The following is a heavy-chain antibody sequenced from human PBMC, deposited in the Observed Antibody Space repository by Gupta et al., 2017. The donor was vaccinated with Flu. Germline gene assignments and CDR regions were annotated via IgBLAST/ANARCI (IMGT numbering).Heavy chain of an antibody. Sequence: QAQLVQSGAEVKTPGSSVKVSCKSFGGTFTSYALSWVRQAPGQGLEWMGGVIPILGSVNYAQQFQGRVTITADESTSTTYMEVSGLTSGDTAVYYGARTPPGYYDGSGGYHYGLDVWGQGTTVTVSS. CDR1: GGTFTSYA. CDR3: ARTPPGYYDGSGGYHYGLDV. J-gene: IGHJ6*02. D-gene: IGHD3-22*01. V-gene: IGHV1-69*01. CDR2: VIPILGSV.